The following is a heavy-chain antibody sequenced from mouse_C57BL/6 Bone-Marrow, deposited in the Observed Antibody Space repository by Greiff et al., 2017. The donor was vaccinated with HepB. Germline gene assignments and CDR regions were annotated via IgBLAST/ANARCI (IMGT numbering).Heavy chain of an antibody. CDR1: GFSLTSYG. V-gene: IGHV2-2*01. D-gene: IGHD3-2*02. Sequence: VKVVESGPGLVQPSQSLSITCTVSGFSLTSYGVHWVRQSPGKGLEWLGVIWSGGSTDYNAAFISRLSISKDNSKSQVFFKMNSLQADDTAIYYCARGDSSGYGVWFAYWGQGTLVTVSA. J-gene: IGHJ3*01. CDR2: IWSGGST. CDR3: ARGDSSGYGVWFAY.